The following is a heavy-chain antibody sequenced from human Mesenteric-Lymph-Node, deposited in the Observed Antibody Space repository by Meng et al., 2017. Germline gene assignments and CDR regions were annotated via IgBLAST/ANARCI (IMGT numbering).Heavy chain of an antibody. V-gene: IGHV3-48*03. CDR3: ASLVVTATRAFDY. D-gene: IGHD2-21*02. CDR1: GFTFSSYE. Sequence: GGSLRLSCAASGFTFSSYEMNWVRQAPGKGLEWVSYISSSGSTIYYADSVKGRFTISRDNAKNSLYLQMNSLRAEDTAVYYCASLVVTATRAFDYWGQGTLVTVSS. CDR2: ISSSGSTI. J-gene: IGHJ4*02.